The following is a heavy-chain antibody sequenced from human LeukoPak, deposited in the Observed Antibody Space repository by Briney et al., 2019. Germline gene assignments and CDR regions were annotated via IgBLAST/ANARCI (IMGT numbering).Heavy chain of an antibody. CDR1: GFTFSNYW. Sequence: GGSLRLSCAASGFTFSNYWMHWVSHAPGKGLVWVSRINSDGINTSYADSVKGRFTISRDNAKNTLNLQMNSLRAEDTAVYYCARDLGQYYDTSDNWFDPWGQGTLVTVSS. CDR3: ARDLGQYYDTSDNWFDP. D-gene: IGHD3-22*01. J-gene: IGHJ5*02. CDR2: INSDGINT. V-gene: IGHV3-74*01.